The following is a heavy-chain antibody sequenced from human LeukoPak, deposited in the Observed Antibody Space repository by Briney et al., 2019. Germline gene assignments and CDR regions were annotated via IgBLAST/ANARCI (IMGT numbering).Heavy chain of an antibody. CDR3: ARPFTVTTSDRPY. CDR2: FSRRGGVT. V-gene: IGHV3-23*01. J-gene: IGHJ4*02. D-gene: IGHD4-17*01. Sequence: GGSLRLSCAASGFTFNSYAMSWVRQAPGKGLEWVSSFSRRGGVTYYADSVRGRFTISRDNSKNTLYLQMNSLRAEDTAVYYCARPFTVTTSDRPYWGQGTLVTVSS. CDR1: GFTFNSYA.